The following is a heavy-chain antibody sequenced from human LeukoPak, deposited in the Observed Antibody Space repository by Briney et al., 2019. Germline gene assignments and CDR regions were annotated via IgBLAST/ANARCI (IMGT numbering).Heavy chain of an antibody. CDR3: ARVAVTTHYYYYGMDV. CDR1: GGSFSGYY. D-gene: IGHD4-4*01. V-gene: IGHV4-34*01. CDR2: INHSGST. Sequence: PSETLSLTCAVYGGSFSGYYWSWIRQPPGKGLEWIGEINHSGSTNYNPSLKSRVTISVDTSKNQFSLKLSSVTAADTAAYYCARVAVTTHYYYYGMDVWGQGTTVTVSS. J-gene: IGHJ6*02.